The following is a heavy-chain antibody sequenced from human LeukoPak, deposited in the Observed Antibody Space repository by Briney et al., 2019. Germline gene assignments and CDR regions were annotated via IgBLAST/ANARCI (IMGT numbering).Heavy chain of an antibody. V-gene: IGHV1-18*01. Sequence: ASVKVSCKASGYTFTIYGISWVRQAPGQGLEWMGWISAYNGNTNYAQKLQGRVTMTTDTSTSTAYMELRSLRSDDTAVYYCARDQRRNYDFWSGYPLEVWGKGTTVTVSS. CDR2: ISAYNGNT. D-gene: IGHD3-3*01. CDR3: ARDQRRNYDFWSGYPLEV. CDR1: GYTFTIYG. J-gene: IGHJ6*04.